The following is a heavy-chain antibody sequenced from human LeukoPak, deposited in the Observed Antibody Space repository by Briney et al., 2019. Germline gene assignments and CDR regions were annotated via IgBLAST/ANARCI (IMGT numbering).Heavy chain of an antibody. Sequence: PGGSLRLSCAASGFTFSSYSMNWVRQAPGKGLEWVSSISSSSSYIYYADSVKGRFTISRDNAKNSLYLQMNSLRAEDTAVYYCARDTSSSWWAKAYYFDYWGQGTLVTVSS. CDR2: ISSSSSYI. CDR3: ARDTSSSWWAKAYYFDY. V-gene: IGHV3-21*01. D-gene: IGHD6-13*01. J-gene: IGHJ4*02. CDR1: GFTFSSYS.